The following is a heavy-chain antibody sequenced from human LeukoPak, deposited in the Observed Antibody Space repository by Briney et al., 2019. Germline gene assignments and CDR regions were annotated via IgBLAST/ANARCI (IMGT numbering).Heavy chain of an antibody. CDR1: GGSISSSSYY. V-gene: IGHV4-39*01. D-gene: IGHD3-22*01. CDR3: ARLSGYYGFVDAFDI. Sequence: SETLSLTCTVSGGSISSSSYYWGWIRQPPGKGLEWIGSIYYSGSTYYNPSLKSRVTISVDTSKNQFSLKLSSVTAADTAVYYCARLSGYYGFVDAFDIWGQGTMVTVSS. J-gene: IGHJ3*02. CDR2: IYYSGST.